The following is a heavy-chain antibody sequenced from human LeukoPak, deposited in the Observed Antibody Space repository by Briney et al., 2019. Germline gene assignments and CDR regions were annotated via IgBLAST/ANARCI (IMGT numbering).Heavy chain of an antibody. V-gene: IGHV3-49*03. D-gene: IGHD3-10*01. Sequence: GGSLRLSCTASGFTFGDYAMSWFGQAPGKGLEGVGFIRSKAYGGTTEYAASVKGRFTISRDDSKSIAYLQMNSLKTEDTAVYYCTRDIDYYGSGSYLADYWGQGTLVTVSS. CDR2: IRSKAYGGTT. J-gene: IGHJ4*02. CDR1: GFTFGDYA. CDR3: TRDIDYYGSGSYLADY.